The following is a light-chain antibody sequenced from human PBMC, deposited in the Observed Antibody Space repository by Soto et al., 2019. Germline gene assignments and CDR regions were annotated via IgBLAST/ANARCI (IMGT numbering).Light chain of an antibody. CDR2: PAS. Sequence: DIQMTQSPSSLSASVGDRVTITCRASQSISTYVSLYQHRPGKAPKLLIYPASTLQSGVPPRFRGSGSGTDFTLTSSSLHPEDFETYYCQQSFNPLTFGGGTKVEIE. CDR1: QSISTY. CDR3: QQSFNPLT. J-gene: IGKJ4*01. V-gene: IGKV1-39*01.